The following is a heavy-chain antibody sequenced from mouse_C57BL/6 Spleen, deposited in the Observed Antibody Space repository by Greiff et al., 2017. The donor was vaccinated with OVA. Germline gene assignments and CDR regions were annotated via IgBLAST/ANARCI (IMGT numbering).Heavy chain of an antibody. CDR1: GYTFTSYW. D-gene: IGHD1-1*01. CDR2: IDPSDSET. Sequence: QVQLQQPGAELVRPGSSVKLSCKASGYTFTSYWMHWVKQRPIQGLEWIGNIDPSDSETHYNQKFKDKATLTVDKSSSTAYMQLSSLTSEDSAVYDCARDYYGSSSYYAMDYWGQGTSVTVSS. CDR3: ARDYYGSSSYYAMDY. V-gene: IGHV1-52*01. J-gene: IGHJ4*01.